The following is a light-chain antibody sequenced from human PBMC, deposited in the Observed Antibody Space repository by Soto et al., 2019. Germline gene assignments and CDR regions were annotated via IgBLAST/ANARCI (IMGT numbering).Light chain of an antibody. V-gene: IGKV3-11*01. CDR2: DAS. Sequence: ESWLTQSPATLSLAPGEKATLSCRASQSVSSYLAWYQQKPGQAPRLLIYDASNRATGIPARFSGSGSGTDFTLTISSLEPEDFAVYYCQQRSNWPPITFGQGTRLEIK. CDR3: QQRSNWPPIT. CDR1: QSVSSY. J-gene: IGKJ5*01.